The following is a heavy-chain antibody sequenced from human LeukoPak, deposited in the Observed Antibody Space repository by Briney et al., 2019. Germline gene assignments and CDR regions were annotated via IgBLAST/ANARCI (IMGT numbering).Heavy chain of an antibody. Sequence: PGGSLRLSCAASGFTLSSYSMNWVRQAPGKGLEWVSSISSSSSYIYYADSVKGRFTISRDNAKNSLYLQMNSLRAEDTAVYYCARDISWELPDFDYWGQGTLVTVSS. CDR3: ARDISWELPDFDY. D-gene: IGHD1-26*01. CDR1: GFTLSSYS. J-gene: IGHJ4*02. V-gene: IGHV3-21*01. CDR2: ISSSSSYI.